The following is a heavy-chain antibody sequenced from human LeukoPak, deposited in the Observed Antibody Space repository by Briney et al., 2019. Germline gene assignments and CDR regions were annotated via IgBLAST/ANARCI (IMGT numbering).Heavy chain of an antibody. D-gene: IGHD5/OR15-5a*01. J-gene: IGHJ4*02. CDR3: AKDDAYSVSHLDH. V-gene: IGHV3-33*06. CDR1: GFTFSRYA. Sequence: GRSLRLSCEASGFTFSRYAMHWVRQAPGKGLEWVAIIWYDGTNENYADSVKGRLIISRDNSKNMVYLQMNSLRVEDTAVYYCAKDDAYSVSHLDHWGLGTLVTVS. CDR2: IWYDGTNE.